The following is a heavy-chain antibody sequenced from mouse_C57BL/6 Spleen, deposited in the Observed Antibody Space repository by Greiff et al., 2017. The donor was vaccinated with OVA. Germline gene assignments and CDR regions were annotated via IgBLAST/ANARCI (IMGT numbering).Heavy chain of an antibody. CDR2: FYPGSGSI. Sequence: QVQLQQSGAELVKPGASVKLSCKASGYTFTEYTIHWVTQSSVHSVEWIGWFYPGSGSIKYNEKFKDKATLTADKSSSTVYMELSRLTSEDSAVYVGARHEVWEEGYFDVWGTGTTVTVSS. D-gene: IGHD4-1*01. CDR3: ARHEVWEEGYFDV. J-gene: IGHJ1*03. V-gene: IGHV1-62-2*01. CDR1: GYTFTEYT.